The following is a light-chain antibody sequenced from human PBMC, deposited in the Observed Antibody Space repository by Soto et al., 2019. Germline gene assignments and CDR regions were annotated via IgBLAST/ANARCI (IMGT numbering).Light chain of an antibody. V-gene: IGKV3-20*01. J-gene: IGKJ1*01. CDR1: QSVRSY. CDR2: GAH. Sequence: EIVLTQSPGTLSVSPGERATLSCRASQSVRSYLAWYQQRPGQAPRLLIYGAHRRATDIPDRFSGSGSGTDFTLSISRLEPEDFAVYYCLQYANSRTFGQGTKVEIK. CDR3: LQYANSRT.